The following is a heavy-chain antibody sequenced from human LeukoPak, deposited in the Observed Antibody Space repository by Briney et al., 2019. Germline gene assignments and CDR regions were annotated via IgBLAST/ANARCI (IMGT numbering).Heavy chain of an antibody. J-gene: IGHJ4*02. D-gene: IGHD3-10*01. CDR3: TRLGYYYGSGSPNQY. V-gene: IGHV3-73*01. CDR1: GFSFSNTW. Sequence: SGGSLRLSCAASGFSFSNTWMNWVRQASGKGLEWVGRIRSKANSYATAYAASVKGRFTISRDDSKNTAYLQMNSLKTEDTAVYYCTRLGYYYGSGSPNQYWGQGTLVTVSS. CDR2: IRSKANSYAT.